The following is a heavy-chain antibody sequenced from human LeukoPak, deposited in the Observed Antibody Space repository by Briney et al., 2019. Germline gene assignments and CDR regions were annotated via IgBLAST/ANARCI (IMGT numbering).Heavy chain of an antibody. J-gene: IGHJ3*02. D-gene: IGHD3-22*01. V-gene: IGHV1-69*04. CDR2: INPILGIA. Sequence: GASVKVSCKASGGTFSSYAISWVRQAPGQGLEWMGRINPILGIANYAQKFQGRVTITADKSTSTAYMELSSLRSEDTAVYYCARAPRYYYDSSGYWNAFDIWGQGTMVTVSS. CDR3: ARAPRYYYDSSGYWNAFDI. CDR1: GGTFSSYA.